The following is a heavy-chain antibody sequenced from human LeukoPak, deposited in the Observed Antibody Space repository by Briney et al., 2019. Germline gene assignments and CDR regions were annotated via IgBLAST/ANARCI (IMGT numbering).Heavy chain of an antibody. CDR3: AKGLRTGVGPYMGYHYYMDV. D-gene: IGHD3-16*01. J-gene: IGHJ6*03. V-gene: IGHV3-23*01. CDR1: GFTFSSYA. Sequence: PGGSLRLSCAASGFTFSSYAMSWVRQAPGKGLKWVSTINDNGAGTYYADSVKGRFTISRDNSYNTVSLQMNSLRDEDTGVYYCAKGLRTGVGPYMGYHYYMDVWGKGATVTVS. CDR2: INDNGAGT.